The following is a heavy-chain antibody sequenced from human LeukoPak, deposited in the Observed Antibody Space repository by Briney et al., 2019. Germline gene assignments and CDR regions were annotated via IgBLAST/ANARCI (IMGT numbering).Heavy chain of an antibody. CDR2: IIPIFGTA. D-gene: IGHD3-10*01. CDR1: GGTFSSYA. J-gene: IGHJ5*02. V-gene: IGHV1-69*01. CDR3: ARRITMVRGVTTDNWFDP. Sequence: SVKVSCKASGGTFSSYAISWVRQAPGQGLEWMGGIIPIFGTANYAQKFQGRVTITADESTSTAYMELSSLRSEDTAVYYCARRITMVRGVTTDNWFDPWGQGTLVTVSS.